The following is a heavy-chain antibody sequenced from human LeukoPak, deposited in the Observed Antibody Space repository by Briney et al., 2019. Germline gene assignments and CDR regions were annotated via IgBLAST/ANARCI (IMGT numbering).Heavy chain of an antibody. Sequence: SETLSLTCAVYGGSFSGYYWSWIRQPPGKGLEWIGEINHSGSTNYNPSLKSRVTISVDTSKNQFSLKLSSVTAADTAAYYCASWLNNWFDPWGQGTLVTVSS. CDR1: GGSFSGYY. D-gene: IGHD6-19*01. J-gene: IGHJ5*02. CDR3: ASWLNNWFDP. V-gene: IGHV4-34*01. CDR2: INHSGST.